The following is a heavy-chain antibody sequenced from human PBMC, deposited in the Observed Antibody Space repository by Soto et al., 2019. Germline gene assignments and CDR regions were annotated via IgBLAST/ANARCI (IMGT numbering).Heavy chain of an antibody. D-gene: IGHD1-1*01. V-gene: IGHV4-39*01. CDR1: GRSISSSPYY. Sequence: QLQLQESGPGLVKPSETLSLTCTVSGRSISSSPYYWGWIRQPPGKALEWIGNIYYNGNTFYHPSTRSRVTSSIDTSKNQFSLKLSSVTAADTAVYYCARHGPLSNNWNLLDYWGQGTLVTVSS. CDR2: IYYNGNT. J-gene: IGHJ4*02. CDR3: ARHGPLSNNWNLLDY.